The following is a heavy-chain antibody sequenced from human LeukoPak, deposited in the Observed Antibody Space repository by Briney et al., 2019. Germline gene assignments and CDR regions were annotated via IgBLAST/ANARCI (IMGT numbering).Heavy chain of an antibody. CDR3: AKARWEPNFDY. D-gene: IGHD1-26*01. J-gene: IGHJ4*02. CDR1: GFTFDDYA. V-gene: IGHV3-43*02. Sequence: GGSLRLSCEASGFTFDDYAMHWVRQGPGKSLEWVSLINENGDIAYYGDSVRGRFTVSRDNAKNSLYLQMNSLTTEDTALYYCAKARWEPNFDYWGQGTLVTVSS. CDR2: INENGDIA.